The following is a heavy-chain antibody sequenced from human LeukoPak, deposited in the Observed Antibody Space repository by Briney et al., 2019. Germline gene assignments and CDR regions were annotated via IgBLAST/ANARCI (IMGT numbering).Heavy chain of an antibody. J-gene: IGHJ6*03. CDR2: INPSGGST. CDR3: ARDRYYYGSGCYYKGAPYYMDV. D-gene: IGHD3-10*01. Sequence: GASVKVSCKASGYTFTSYYMHWVRQAPGQGLEWMGIINPSGGSTSYAQKFQGRVTMTRDMSTSTVYMELSSLRSEDTAVYYCARDRYYYGSGCYYKGAPYYMDVWGKGTTVTVSS. V-gene: IGHV1-46*01. CDR1: GYTFTSYY.